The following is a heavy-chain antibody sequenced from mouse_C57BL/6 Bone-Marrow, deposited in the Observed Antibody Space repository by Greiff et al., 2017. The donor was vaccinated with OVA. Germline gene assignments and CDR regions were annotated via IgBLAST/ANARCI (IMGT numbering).Heavy chain of an antibody. CDR2: IDPETGGT. CDR3: TRYLGFYAMDY. J-gene: IGHJ4*01. Sequence: VKLQESGAELVRPGASVTLSCKASGYTFTDYEMHWVKQTPVHGLEWIGAIDPETGGTAYNQKFKGKAILTADKSSSTAYMELRSLTSEDSAVYYCTRYLGFYAMDYWGQGTSVTVSS. V-gene: IGHV1-15*01. D-gene: IGHD3-1*01. CDR1: GYTFTDYE.